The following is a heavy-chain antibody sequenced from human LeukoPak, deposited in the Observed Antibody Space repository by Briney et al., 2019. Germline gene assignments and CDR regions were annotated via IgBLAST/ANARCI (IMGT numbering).Heavy chain of an antibody. CDR1: LFTFSSFA. J-gene: IGHJ5*02. D-gene: IGHD3-9*01. V-gene: IGHV3-23*01. CDR3: AKDHSSYDILTRYPLT. Sequence: PGGSLRLSCVPSLFTFSSFAMTWVRQAPGEGREWVSTINNSVDSTYYGDSVKGRFTISRDNSKNTLYLQMNSLRAEDTAVYYCAKDHSSYDILTRYPLTWGQGTLVTVSS. CDR2: INNSVDST.